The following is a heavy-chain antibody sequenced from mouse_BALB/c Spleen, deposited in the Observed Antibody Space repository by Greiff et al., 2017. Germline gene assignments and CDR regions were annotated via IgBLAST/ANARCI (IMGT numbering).Heavy chain of an antibody. Sequence: EVQGVESGGGLVQPGGSLKLSCAASGFTFSSYGMSWVRQTPDKRLELVATINSNGGSTYYPDSVKGRFTISRDNAKNTLYLQMSSLKSEDTAMYYCAREFSSYGSSYGYAMDYWGQGTSVTVSS. CDR1: GFTFSSYG. D-gene: IGHD1-1*01. J-gene: IGHJ4*01. CDR2: INSNGGST. CDR3: AREFSSYGSSYGYAMDY. V-gene: IGHV5-6-3*01.